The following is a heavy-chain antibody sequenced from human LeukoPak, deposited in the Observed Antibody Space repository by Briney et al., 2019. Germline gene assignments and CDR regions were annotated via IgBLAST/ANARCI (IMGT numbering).Heavy chain of an antibody. CDR2: IYSGGST. D-gene: IGHD1-26*01. J-gene: IGHJ4*02. CDR3: ARCKGIPFSGSYDY. CDR1: GFAVSSNY. V-gene: IGHV3-53*01. Sequence: GGSLRLSCAASGFAVSSNYMSWVRQAPGKGLEWVSVIYSGGSTYYADSVKGRFNISRDNSKNTLYLQMNSLRVEDTAVYYCARCKGIPFSGSYDYWGQGTLVTVSS.